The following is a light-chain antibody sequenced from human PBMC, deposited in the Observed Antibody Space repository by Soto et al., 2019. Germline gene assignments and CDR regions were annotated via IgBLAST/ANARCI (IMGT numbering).Light chain of an antibody. J-gene: IGKJ4*01. CDR1: QSVLYSSNNKNY. CDR3: QHYYSTPLG. Sequence: DIVMTQSPDSLAVSLGERATINCKSSQSVLYSSNNKNYLAWYQQKPGQPPTLLIYCASTRESGVPDRFSGSGSGTDFTLTISSLQAEDVAVYYGQHYYSTPLGFGGGTKVEIK. V-gene: IGKV4-1*01. CDR2: CAS.